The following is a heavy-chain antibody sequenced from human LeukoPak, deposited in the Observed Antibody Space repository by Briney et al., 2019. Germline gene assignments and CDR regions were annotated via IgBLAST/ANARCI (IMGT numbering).Heavy chain of an antibody. V-gene: IGHV1-69*01. D-gene: IGHD3-3*01. CDR3: ARVLGYDFWSGYEFDY. CDR2: IIPIFGTA. CDR1: GGTFSSYA. Sequence: AASVKVSCKASGGTFSSYAISWVRQAPGQGLEWMGGIIPIFGTANYAQKFQGRVTITADESTSTAYMELSSLRSEDTGVYYCARVLGYDFWSGYEFDYWRQGTLVTVSS. J-gene: IGHJ4*02.